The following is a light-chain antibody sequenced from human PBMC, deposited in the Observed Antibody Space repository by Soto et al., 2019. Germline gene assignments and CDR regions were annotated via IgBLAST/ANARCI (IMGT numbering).Light chain of an antibody. CDR2: RNS. V-gene: IGLV1-47*01. CDR3: AAWDDTLDAQV. CDR1: RSNIGRNI. J-gene: IGLJ3*02. Sequence: QSVLTQSPSASGTPGQRVTISCSGSRSNIGRNIGYWYQQVPGTAPRLLIQRNSERPSGVPDRFYGSKTGTSVSLAISGLRSDDEATYYCAAWDDTLDAQVFGGGTKVTVL.